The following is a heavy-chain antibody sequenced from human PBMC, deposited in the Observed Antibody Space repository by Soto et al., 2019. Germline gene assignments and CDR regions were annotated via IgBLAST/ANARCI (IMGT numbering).Heavy chain of an antibody. CDR3: ARGQDGYNKSPDYFDY. Sequence: PSETLSLTCAVSGYSISSGYYWGWIRQPPGKGLEWIGSIYHSGSTYYNPSLKSRVTISVDTSKNQFSLKLSSVTAADTAVYYCARGQDGYNKSPDYFDYWGQGSLVTVSS. D-gene: IGHD5-12*01. CDR2: IYHSGST. CDR1: GYSISSGYY. J-gene: IGHJ4*02. V-gene: IGHV4-38-2*01.